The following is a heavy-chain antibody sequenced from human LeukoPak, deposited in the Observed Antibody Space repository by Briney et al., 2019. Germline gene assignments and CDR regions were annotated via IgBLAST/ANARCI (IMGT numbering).Heavy chain of an antibody. CDR2: IYYSGST. D-gene: IGHD3-22*01. J-gene: IGHJ4*02. CDR1: GGSISSYY. CDR3: AGGGYYDSSGPTRPTGFDY. Sequence: SETLSLTCTVSGGSISSYYWNWIRQPPGKGLEWIGYIYYSGSTYYNPSLKSRVTISVDTSKNQFSLKLSSVTAADTAVYYCAGGGYYDSSGPTRPTGFDYWGQGTLVTVSS. V-gene: IGHV4-59*06.